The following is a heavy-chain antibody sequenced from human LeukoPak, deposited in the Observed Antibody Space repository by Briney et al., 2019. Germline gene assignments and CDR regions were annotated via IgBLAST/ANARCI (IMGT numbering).Heavy chain of an antibody. V-gene: IGHV3-30*02. Sequence: GGSLRLSCTASGFTFSDYAMSWFRQAPGKGLEWVAFIRYDGSNKYYADSVKGRFTISRDNSKNTLYLQMNSLRAEDTAVYYCAKDWSPASGRGGYFDYWGQGTLVTVSS. D-gene: IGHD6-13*01. CDR3: AKDWSPASGRGGYFDY. J-gene: IGHJ4*02. CDR1: GFTFSDYA. CDR2: IRYDGSNK.